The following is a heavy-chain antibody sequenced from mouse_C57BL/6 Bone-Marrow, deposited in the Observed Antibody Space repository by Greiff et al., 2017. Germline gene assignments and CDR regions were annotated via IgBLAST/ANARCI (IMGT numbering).Heavy chain of an antibody. CDR2: FYPRSGSI. CDR3: ARGLGYFDY. V-gene: IGHV1-62-2*01. J-gene: IGHJ2*01. D-gene: IGHD3-3*01. CDR1: GYTFTEYT. Sequence: QVHLPPSFPSLAKPGASVKLSCKASGYTFTEYTIHWVKQRPGQGLEWIGWFYPRSGSIKYNEKFKDKATLTADKYSSTVYMELRRLTSEDSAVYSCARGLGYFDYWGQGTTLTAS.